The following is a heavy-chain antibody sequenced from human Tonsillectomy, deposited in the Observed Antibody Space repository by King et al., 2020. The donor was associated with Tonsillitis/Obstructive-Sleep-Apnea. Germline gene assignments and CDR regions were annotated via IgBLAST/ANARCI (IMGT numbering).Heavy chain of an antibody. V-gene: IGHV4-34*01. CDR3: ARAPWGSYAFDI. J-gene: IGHJ3*02. Sequence: VKLQQWGAGLLKPSETLSLTCAVYGGSFSGYYWSWIRQPPGKGLEWIGEINHSGSTNYNPSLKSRVTISGDTSKKQFSLKLNSVTAADTAGYYCARAPWGSYAFDIWGQETMVTVSS. CDR1: GGSFSGYY. CDR2: INHSGST. D-gene: IGHD1-26*01.